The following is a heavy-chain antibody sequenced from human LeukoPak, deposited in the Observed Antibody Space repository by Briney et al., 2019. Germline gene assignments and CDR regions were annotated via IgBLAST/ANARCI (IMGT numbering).Heavy chain of an antibody. CDR2: IYYSGST. CDR1: GGSISSYY. D-gene: IGHD3-10*01. CDR3: ARARGQSGNHFDY. J-gene: IGHJ4*02. Sequence: SETLSLTCTVSGGSISSYYWSWIRQPPGKGLEWIGYIYYSGSTNYNPSLKSRVTISVDTSKNQFSLKLRSVTAADTAVYYCARARGQSGNHFDYWGQGTLVTVSS. V-gene: IGHV4-59*08.